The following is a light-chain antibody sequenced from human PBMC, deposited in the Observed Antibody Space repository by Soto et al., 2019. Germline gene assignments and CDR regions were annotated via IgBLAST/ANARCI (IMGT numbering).Light chain of an antibody. CDR1: SSDVGSYNL. J-gene: IGLJ2*01. V-gene: IGLV2-23*01. Sequence: QSVLTQPASVSGSPGQSITISCTGTSSDVGSYNLVSWYQQHPGKAPKLMIYEGSKRPSGISNRFSGSKSGNTASLTISGLQAEDEADYYCCSYAGSSTLLFGGGTKLPVL. CDR2: EGS. CDR3: CSYAGSSTLL.